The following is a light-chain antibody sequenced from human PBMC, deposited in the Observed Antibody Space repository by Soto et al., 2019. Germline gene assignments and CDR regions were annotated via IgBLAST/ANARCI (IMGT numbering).Light chain of an antibody. V-gene: IGKV1-12*01. Sequence: DIQMTQSTSSVSASVGDRVTITCRASQGISSWLGWYQQKPGKAPKLLIHSASSFQSGVPSRFSGSGSGTDFTLTISSLQPEDFATYYCQQANGFPRTFGQGTKVEIK. CDR3: QQANGFPRT. CDR2: SAS. J-gene: IGKJ1*01. CDR1: QGISSW.